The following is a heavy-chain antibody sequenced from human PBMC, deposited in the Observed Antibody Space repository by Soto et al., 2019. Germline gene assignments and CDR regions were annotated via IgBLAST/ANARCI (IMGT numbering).Heavy chain of an antibody. V-gene: IGHV1-8*01. J-gene: IGHJ4*02. CDR2: MNPNSGNT. CDR3: ARGGYYYDSSAYYRPFDY. D-gene: IGHD3-22*01. Sequence: GASVKVSCKASGYTFTSYDINWVLQATGQGLEWMGWMNPNSGNTGYAQKFQGRVTMTRSTSINTAYMELSSLRSEDTAVYYCARGGYYYDSSAYYRPFDYWGQRTLVTSPQ. CDR1: GYTFTSYD.